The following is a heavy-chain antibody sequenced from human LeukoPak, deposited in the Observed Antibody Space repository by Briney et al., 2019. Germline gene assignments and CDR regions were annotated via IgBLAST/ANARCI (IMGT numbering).Heavy chain of an antibody. CDR3: AKALGGYQLPHFDY. CDR1: GFTFSSYG. D-gene: IGHD2-2*01. CDR2: ISYDGSNK. J-gene: IGHJ4*02. Sequence: PGGSLRLSCAASGFTFSSYGMHWVRQAPGKGLEWVAVISYDGSNKYYADSVKGRFTISRDNSKNTLYLQMNSLRAEDTAVYYCAKALGGYQLPHFDYWGQGTLVTVSS. V-gene: IGHV3-30*18.